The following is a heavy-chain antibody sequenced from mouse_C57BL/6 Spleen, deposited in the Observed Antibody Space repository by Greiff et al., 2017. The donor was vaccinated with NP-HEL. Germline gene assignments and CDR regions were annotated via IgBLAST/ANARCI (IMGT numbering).Heavy chain of an antibody. CDR2: ISNGGGST. Sequence: EVKLVESGGGLVQPGGSLKLSCAASGFTFSDYYMYWVRQTPEKRLEWVAYISNGGGSTYYPDTVKGRFTISRDNAKNTLYLQMSRLKSEDTAMYYCARLIYYGNYRGYFDYWGQGTTLTVSS. D-gene: IGHD2-1*01. CDR1: GFTFSDYY. CDR3: ARLIYYGNYRGYFDY. V-gene: IGHV5-12*01. J-gene: IGHJ2*01.